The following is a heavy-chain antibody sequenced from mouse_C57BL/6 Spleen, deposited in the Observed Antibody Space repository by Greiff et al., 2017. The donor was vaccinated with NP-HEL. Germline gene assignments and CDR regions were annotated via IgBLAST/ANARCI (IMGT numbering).Heavy chain of an antibody. V-gene: IGHV1-15*01. CDR3: TRSGLPAWFAY. CDR2: IDPETGGT. J-gene: IGHJ3*01. Sequence: VQLQQSGAELVRPGASVTLSCKASGYTFTDYEMHWVKQTPVHGLEWIGAIDPETGGTAYNQKFKGKAILTAAKSSRTAYMELRSLTSEDSAVYYCTRSGLPAWFAYWGQGTLVTVSA. CDR1: GYTFTDYE. D-gene: IGHD3-1*01.